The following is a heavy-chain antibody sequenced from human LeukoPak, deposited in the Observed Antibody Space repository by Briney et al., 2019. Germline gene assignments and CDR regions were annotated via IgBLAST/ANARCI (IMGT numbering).Heavy chain of an antibody. V-gene: IGHV4-39*01. CDR3: AVIRNYYYYYGMDV. CDR2: IYYSGST. Sequence: PSDTLSLTCTVSGDSISSSSYYWGWIRQPPGRGLERIGSIYYSGSTYYNPSLKSRVTISVDTSKNQFSLKLSSVTAADTAVYYCAVIRNYYYYYGMDVWGQGTTVTVSS. D-gene: IGHD3-10*01. J-gene: IGHJ6*02. CDR1: GDSISSSSYY.